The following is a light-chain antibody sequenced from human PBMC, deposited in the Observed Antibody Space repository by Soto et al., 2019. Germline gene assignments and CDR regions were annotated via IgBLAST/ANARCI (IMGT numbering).Light chain of an antibody. CDR1: ENVRTF. V-gene: IGKV3-11*01. CDR3: QQHSHWPPWT. J-gene: IGKJ1*01. CDR2: GAS. Sequence: EVVLTQSPVTLSLSPWERATLSCRASENVRTFVDWYQQKPGQAPRLLIYGASNRATGIPARFSGSGSGTDFTLTISDLEPEDFAVYYCQQHSHWPPWTFGQGTKVDIK.